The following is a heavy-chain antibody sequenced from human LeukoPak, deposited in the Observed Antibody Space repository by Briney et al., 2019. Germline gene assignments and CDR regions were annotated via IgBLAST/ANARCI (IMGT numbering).Heavy chain of an antibody. CDR2: INPSGGST. D-gene: IGHD3-3*01. CDR1: GYTFTSYY. V-gene: IGHV1-46*03. Sequence: ASVKVSCKASGYTFTSYYMHWVRQAPGQGLEWMVIINPSGGSTSYAQKFQGRVTMTRDTSTSTVYMELSSLRSEDTAVYYCASRYLDDFWSGYTDAFDIWGQGTMVTVSS. CDR3: ASRYLDDFWSGYTDAFDI. J-gene: IGHJ3*02.